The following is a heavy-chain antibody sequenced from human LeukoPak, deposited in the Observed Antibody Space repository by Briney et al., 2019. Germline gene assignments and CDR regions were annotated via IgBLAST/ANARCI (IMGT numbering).Heavy chain of an antibody. J-gene: IGHJ4*02. CDR3: ARGLTSMPPGGY. V-gene: IGHV4-34*01. CDR2: INHSGST. D-gene: IGHD2/OR15-2a*01. Sequence: SETLSLTCAVYGGSFSDYYWSWIRQPPGKGLELIGEINHSGSTNYNPSLKSRVTILVDTSKNQFSLKLSSVTAADTAVYYCARGLTSMPPGGYWGQGTLVTVSS. CDR1: GGSFSDYY.